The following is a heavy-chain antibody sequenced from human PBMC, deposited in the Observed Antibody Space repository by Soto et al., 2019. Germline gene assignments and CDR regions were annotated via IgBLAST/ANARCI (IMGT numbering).Heavy chain of an antibody. J-gene: IGHJ6*02. CDR2: IYSGGST. CDR3: ARFVRSCSATTCSTRADF. V-gene: IGHV4-61*01. CDR1: GGFVNSDTHS. D-gene: IGHD2-2*01. Sequence: PSETLSLTCTVSGGFVNSDTHSWSWIRQTPGKRLEWIGFIYSGGSTKNPSLRSRVTMSVDTSKNQFSLKLRSVIVADTAVYHCARFVRSCSATTCSTRADFWGQGMTVIVSS.